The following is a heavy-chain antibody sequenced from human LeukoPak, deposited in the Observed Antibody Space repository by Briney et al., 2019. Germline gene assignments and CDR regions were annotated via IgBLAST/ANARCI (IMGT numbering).Heavy chain of an antibody. CDR3: ARTYSRFYYHYMDV. CDR1: GDSVSSNSAA. V-gene: IGHV6-1*01. D-gene: IGHD4-11*01. CDR2: TYYRSKWYN. J-gene: IGHJ6*03. Sequence: SQTLSLTCAISGDSVSSNSAAWNWIRQSPSRGLEWLGRTYYRSKWYNDYAVSVKSRITINPDTSKNQFSLKLSSVTAADTAVYYCARTYSRFYYHYMDVWGKGTTVTVSS.